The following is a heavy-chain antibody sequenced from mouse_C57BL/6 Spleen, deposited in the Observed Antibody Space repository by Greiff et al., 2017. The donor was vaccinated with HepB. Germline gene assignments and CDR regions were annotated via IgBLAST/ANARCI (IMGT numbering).Heavy chain of an antibody. V-gene: IGHV1-9*01. CDR1: GYTFTGYW. D-gene: IGHD1-1*01. CDR3: ARPYYYGSSYGGWFAY. J-gene: IGHJ3*01. Sequence: QVQLQQSGAELMKPGASVKPSCKATGYTFTGYWIEWVKQRPGHGLEWIGEILPGSGSTNYNEKFKGKATFTADTSSNTAYMQLSSLTTEDSAIYYCARPYYYGSSYGGWFAYWGQGTLVTVSA. CDR2: ILPGSGST.